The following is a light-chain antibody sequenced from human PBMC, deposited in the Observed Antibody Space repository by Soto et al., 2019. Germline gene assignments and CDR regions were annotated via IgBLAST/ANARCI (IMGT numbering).Light chain of an antibody. V-gene: IGKV1-5*01. J-gene: IGKJ4*01. CDR3: QQYNSPLT. CDR1: QGISSW. CDR2: DAS. Sequence: DIQMTQSPSTLSASLGDRVTITCRAGQGISSWLACYQQKPGKAPKPLIYDASSLERGVPSRFSGSGSGTEFTLTISSLQPDDFATYYCQQYNSPLTFGGGTKVDIK.